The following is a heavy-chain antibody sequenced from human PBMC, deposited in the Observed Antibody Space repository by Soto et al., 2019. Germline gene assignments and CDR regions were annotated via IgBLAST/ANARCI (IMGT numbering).Heavy chain of an antibody. Sequence: SGPTLVNPTQTLTLTCTFSGFSLRTSGVGVGWIRQPPGKAPEWLALIYWNDDKRYSPSLKSRLTITKDTSKNQVVLTMTDMDPVDTGTYYCAQRLGSRGPFDHWGHGSLATVSS. D-gene: IGHD6-25*01. CDR3: AQRLGSRGPFDH. CDR2: IYWNDDK. V-gene: IGHV2-5*01. J-gene: IGHJ4*01. CDR1: GFSLRTSGVG.